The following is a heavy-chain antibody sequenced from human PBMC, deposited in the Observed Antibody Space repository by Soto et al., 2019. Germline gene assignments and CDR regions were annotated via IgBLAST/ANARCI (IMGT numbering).Heavy chain of an antibody. Sequence: VRSLRLSCAASGFTFSSYGMHWVRQAPGKGLEWVAVISYDGSNKYYADSVKGRFTISRDNSRNTLYLQMNSLRAEDTAVYYCAKEVESSLITGTTGMDVWGQGTTVTVSS. CDR3: AKEVESSLITGTTGMDV. J-gene: IGHJ6*02. CDR2: ISYDGSNK. D-gene: IGHD1-20*01. CDR1: GFTFSSYG. V-gene: IGHV3-30*18.